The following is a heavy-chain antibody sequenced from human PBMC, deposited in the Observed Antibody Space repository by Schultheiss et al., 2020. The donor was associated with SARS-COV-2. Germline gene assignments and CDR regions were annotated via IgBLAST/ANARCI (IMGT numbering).Heavy chain of an antibody. D-gene: IGHD5-18*01. Sequence: GGSLRLSCAASGFTFSNAWMSWVRQAPGKGLEWVANIKQDGSEKYYVDSVKGRFTISRDNAKNSLYLQMNSLRAEDTAVYYCARDNRAVSERTAAGWDWGQGTLVTVSS. CDR3: ARDNRAVSERTAAGWD. V-gene: IGHV3-7*01. CDR2: IKQDGSEK. J-gene: IGHJ4*02. CDR1: GFTFSNAW.